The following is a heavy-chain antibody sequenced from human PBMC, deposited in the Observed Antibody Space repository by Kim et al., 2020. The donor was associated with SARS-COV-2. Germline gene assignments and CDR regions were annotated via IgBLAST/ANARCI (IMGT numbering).Heavy chain of an antibody. CDR3: ACHIVVVPAAISKYYY. D-gene: IGHD2-2*01. V-gene: IGHV4-39*01. J-gene: IGHJ6*01. CDR1: GVSISSSSYY. Sequence: SETLSLTCTVSGVSISSSSYYWGWIRQPPGKGLEWIGSIYYSGSTYYNPSLKSRVTISVDTSKNQFSLKLSSVTAADTAVYYCACHIVVVPAAISKYYY. CDR2: IYYSGST.